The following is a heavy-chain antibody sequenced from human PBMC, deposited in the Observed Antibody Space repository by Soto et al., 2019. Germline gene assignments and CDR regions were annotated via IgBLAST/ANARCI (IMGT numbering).Heavy chain of an antibody. CDR3: ATILGYSNPHYYYYGMDV. D-gene: IGHD4-4*01. CDR2: IIPIFGTA. J-gene: IGHJ6*02. Sequence: QVQLVQSGAEVKKPGSSVKVSCKASGGTFSSYAISWVRQAPGQGLEWMGGIIPIFGTANYAQKFQGRVTITADESTSTAYMELSSLRSEDTAVYYCATILGYSNPHYYYYGMDVWGQGTTVTVSS. V-gene: IGHV1-69*12. CDR1: GGTFSSYA.